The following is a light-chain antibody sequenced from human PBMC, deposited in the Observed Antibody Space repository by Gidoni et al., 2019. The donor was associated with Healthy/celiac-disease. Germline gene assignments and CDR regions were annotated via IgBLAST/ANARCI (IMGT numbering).Light chain of an antibody. J-gene: IGKJ4*01. CDR3: QQYGSLPLT. Sequence: EIVLTRSPGTLSLSPGERATLSGRASQSVSSSYLAWYQQKPGQAPRLLLDGASSRAPGIPDRFSGSVSGTYFTLSIRRLEPEDFAVYYCQQYGSLPLTFXGXTKVEIK. V-gene: IGKV3-20*01. CDR2: GAS. CDR1: QSVSSSY.